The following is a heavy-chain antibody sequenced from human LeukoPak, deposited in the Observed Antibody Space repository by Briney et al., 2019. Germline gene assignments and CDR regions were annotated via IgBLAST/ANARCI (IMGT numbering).Heavy chain of an antibody. CDR3: AKGRPGDV. V-gene: IGHV3-21*01. D-gene: IGHD1-1*01. Sequence: PGGSLRLSCAASGFTFSSYSMNWVRQAPGKGLEWVSSISSSSSYIYYADSVKGRFTISRDISKNTLYLQMNSLRAEDTAVYYCAKGRPGDVWGKGTTVTISS. J-gene: IGHJ6*04. CDR1: GFTFSSYS. CDR2: ISSSSSYI.